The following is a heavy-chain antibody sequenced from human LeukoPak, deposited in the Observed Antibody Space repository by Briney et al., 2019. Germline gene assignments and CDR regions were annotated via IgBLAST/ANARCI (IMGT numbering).Heavy chain of an antibody. V-gene: IGHV1-46*01. CDR1: GYTFTSYY. CDR3: AITTASASIVVVTATLDY. Sequence: ASVKVSCKASGYTFTSYYMHWVRQAPGQGLEWMGIINPSGGSTSYAQKFQGRVTMTRDTSTSTAYMELSSLRSEDTAVYYCAITTASASIVVVTATLDYWGQGTRVTVSS. CDR2: INPSGGST. J-gene: IGHJ4*02. D-gene: IGHD2-21*02.